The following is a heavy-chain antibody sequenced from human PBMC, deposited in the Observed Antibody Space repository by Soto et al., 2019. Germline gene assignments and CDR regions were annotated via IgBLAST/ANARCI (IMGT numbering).Heavy chain of an antibody. V-gene: IGHV4-34*01. D-gene: IGHD3-10*01. J-gene: IGHJ6*02. CDR1: GGSFSGYY. CDR3: ARGRVYYYGSGSYDYYYGMDV. CDR2: INHSGST. Sequence: SETLSLTCAVYGGSFSGYYWSWIPQPPGKGLEWIGEINHSGSTNYNPSLKSRVTISVDSSKNQFSLKLSSVTAADTAVYYCARGRVYYYGSGSYDYYYGMDVWGQGTTVT.